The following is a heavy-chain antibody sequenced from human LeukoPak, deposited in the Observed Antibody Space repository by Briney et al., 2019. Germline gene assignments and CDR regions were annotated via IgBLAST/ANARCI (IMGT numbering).Heavy chain of an antibody. CDR3: ARQSTGYGDYVGFDY. Sequence: GESLKISCKGSGYSFTSYWIGWVRQMPGKGLEWMGIIYPGDSDTRYSPSFQGQVTISADKSISTAYLQWSSLKASDTAMYYCARQSTGYGDYVGFDYWGQGILVTVSS. V-gene: IGHV5-51*01. D-gene: IGHD4-17*01. CDR1: GYSFTSYW. J-gene: IGHJ4*02. CDR2: IYPGDSDT.